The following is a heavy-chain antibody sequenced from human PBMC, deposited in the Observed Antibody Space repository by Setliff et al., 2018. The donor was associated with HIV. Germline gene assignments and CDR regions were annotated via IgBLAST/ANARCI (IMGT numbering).Heavy chain of an antibody. CDR2: INHGGST. CDR3: VRGRNYVSPYFYYMDV. J-gene: IGHJ6*03. V-gene: IGHV4-34*04. CDR1: GGSFSGYY. Sequence: SETLSLTCAVYGGSFSGYYCTWIRQPPGKGLELIGEINHGGSTNNNPSLKNRATMSVDTSKNQFYLRLSSVTAADTAVYYCVRGRNYVSPYFYYMDVWANGTMVTVSS. D-gene: IGHD3-10*02.